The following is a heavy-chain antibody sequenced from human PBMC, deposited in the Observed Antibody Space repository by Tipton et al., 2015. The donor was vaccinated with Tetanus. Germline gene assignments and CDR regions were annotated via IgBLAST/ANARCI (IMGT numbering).Heavy chain of an antibody. CDR3: ASGSTLDY. CDR1: GFSIGNYR. D-gene: IGHD6-25*01. J-gene: IGHJ4*02. V-gene: IGHV3-21*01. Sequence: GSLRLSCAVPGFSIGNYRMNWVRQAPGKGLEWVASISSTSAYIYYADSVKGRFTISRDNTKNSLFLQLNSLGAGDTAVYYCASGSTLDYWGQGTLVTVSS. CDR2: ISSTSAYI.